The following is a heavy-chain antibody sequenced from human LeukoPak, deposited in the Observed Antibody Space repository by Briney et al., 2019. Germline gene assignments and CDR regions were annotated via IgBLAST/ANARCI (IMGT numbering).Heavy chain of an antibody. V-gene: IGHV1-24*01. CDR2: FALEDGEK. CDR1: GYTLSDLS. CDR3: ATAFAGNLVDY. Sequence: GASVKVSCKVSGYTLSDLSMHWVRQAPGKGLEWMGSFALEDGEKIYAQKFQGRVTMTEDTSTDTAYMELSSLRSEDTAVYYCATAFAGNLVDYWGQKTLVTVSS. J-gene: IGHJ4*02. D-gene: IGHD1-14*01.